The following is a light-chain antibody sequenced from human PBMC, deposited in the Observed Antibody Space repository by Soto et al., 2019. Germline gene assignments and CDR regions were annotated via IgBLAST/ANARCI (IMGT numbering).Light chain of an antibody. Sequence: EIVMTQSPATLSVSPGERATLSCRASQSVSSNLAWYQQKPCQAPRLLIYGASTRATGIPARFSGSGSGTEFTLTISSLQSEDFAVYYCQQYNNWRTFGQGTKGEIQ. V-gene: IGKV3-15*01. CDR3: QQYNNWRT. J-gene: IGKJ1*01. CDR2: GAS. CDR1: QSVSSN.